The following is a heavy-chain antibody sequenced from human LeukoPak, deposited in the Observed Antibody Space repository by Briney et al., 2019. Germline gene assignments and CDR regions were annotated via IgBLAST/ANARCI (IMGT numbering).Heavy chain of an antibody. V-gene: IGHV4-4*07. Sequence: SETLSLTCSVSGDSISRYDWSWIRQPAGKGLEWIGRIYTSGTTYNLSLKSRVTMSLDTSQNHFSLRLSSVTAADTAVYYCARSVFRGLIFFDYWGQGILVTVSS. CDR3: ARSVFRGLIFFDY. D-gene: IGHD3-16*02. J-gene: IGHJ4*02. CDR2: IYTSGT. CDR1: GDSISRYD.